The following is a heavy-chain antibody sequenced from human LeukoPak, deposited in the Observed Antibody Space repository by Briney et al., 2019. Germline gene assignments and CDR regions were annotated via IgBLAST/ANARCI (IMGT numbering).Heavy chain of an antibody. J-gene: IGHJ4*02. D-gene: IGHD3-3*01. CDR1: GFTLSSYS. Sequence: GGSLRLSCAASGFTLSSYSMTWGRQAPGKGLEWVSSISSSSSYIYYADSVKGRFTISRDNAKNSLYLQMNSLRAEDTAVYYCARAHITIFGVARYHFDYWGQGTLVTVSS. CDR2: ISSSSSYI. V-gene: IGHV3-21*01. CDR3: ARAHITIFGVARYHFDY.